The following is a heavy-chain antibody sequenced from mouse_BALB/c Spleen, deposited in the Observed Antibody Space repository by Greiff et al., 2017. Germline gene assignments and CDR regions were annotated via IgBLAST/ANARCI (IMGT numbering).Heavy chain of an antibody. CDR3: ASAFAWFAY. Sequence: DVQLQESGPGLVKPSQSLSLTCTVTGYSITSDYAWNWIRQFPGNKLEWMGYISYSGSTSYNPSLKSRISITRDTSKNQFFLQLNSVTTEDTATYYCASAFAWFAYWGQGTLVTVSA. CDR1: GYSITSDYA. J-gene: IGHJ3*01. V-gene: IGHV3-2*02. CDR2: ISYSGST.